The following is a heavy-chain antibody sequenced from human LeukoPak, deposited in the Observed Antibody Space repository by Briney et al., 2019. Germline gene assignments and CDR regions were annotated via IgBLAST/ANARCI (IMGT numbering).Heavy chain of an antibody. J-gene: IGHJ6*02. CDR2: ISYHGGNK. D-gene: IGHD3-10*01. CDR3: ARDYYGSGSRATGMDV. CDR1: GLTFSSYG. Sequence: GGSLRLSCAASGLTFSSYGMHWVRQAPGKGLEWVAVISYHGGNKYYADSVKGRFTISRDNSKNTLYLQMNSLRAEDTAVYFCARDYYGSGSRATGMDVWGQGTTVTVSS. V-gene: IGHV3-30*03.